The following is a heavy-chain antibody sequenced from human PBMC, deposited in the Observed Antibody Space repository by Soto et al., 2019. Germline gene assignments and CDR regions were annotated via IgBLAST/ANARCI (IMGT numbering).Heavy chain of an antibody. V-gene: IGHV1-46*01. CDR1: GYTFTSYY. Sequence: QVQLVQSGAEVKKPGASVKVSCKASGYTFTSYYMHWVRQAPGQGLEWMGIINPSGGSTSYAQKFQGRVTMTRDTSTSTVYMELSSLRSEDTAVYYCARQDSSRRYFGWVRDYWGQGTLVTVSS. D-gene: IGHD6-13*01. CDR3: ARQDSSRRYFGWVRDY. J-gene: IGHJ4*02. CDR2: INPSGGST.